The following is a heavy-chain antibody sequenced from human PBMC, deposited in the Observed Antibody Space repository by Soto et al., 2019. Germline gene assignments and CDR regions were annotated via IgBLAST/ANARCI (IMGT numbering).Heavy chain of an antibody. Sequence: SLTCTVSGVPISSHDHYWSWIRQHPGKALEWIGSIYYNGNPYDNPSLKSRVTISVDTSKNQFSLRLSSVTAADTAVYYCARGQDSNKLGCWGQGTLVTVSS. J-gene: IGHJ4*02. V-gene: IGHV4-31*03. D-gene: IGHD2-15*01. CDR2: IYYNGNP. CDR1: GVPISSHDHY. CDR3: ARGQDSNKLGC.